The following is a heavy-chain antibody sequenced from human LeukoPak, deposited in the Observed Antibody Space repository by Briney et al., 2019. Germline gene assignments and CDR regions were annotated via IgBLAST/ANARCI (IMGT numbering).Heavy chain of an antibody. CDR2: IKSKTDGGTT. V-gene: IGHV3-15*01. CDR1: GFTFSNAW. D-gene: IGHD5-18*01. J-gene: IGHJ4*02. CDR3: TTAPKDTAMVMDYFDY. Sequence: PGGSLRLSCAASGFTFSNAWMSWVRQAPGKGLEWVGRIKSKTDGGTTDYAAPVKGRFTISRDDSKNTLYLQMNSLKTEDTAAYYCTTAPKDTAMVMDYFDYWGQGTLVTVSS.